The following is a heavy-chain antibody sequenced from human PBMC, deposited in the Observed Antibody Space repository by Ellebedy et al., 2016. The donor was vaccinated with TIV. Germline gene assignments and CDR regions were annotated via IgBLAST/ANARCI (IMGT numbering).Heavy chain of an antibody. CDR1: GFTLNSYG. V-gene: IGHV3-30*03. CDR3: ARVIGWTSKFDY. D-gene: IGHD6-19*01. Sequence: PGGSLRLSCEASGFTLNSYGMHWVRQAPGKGLEWVAVISYDGRNKYYADSVKGRFTISKDNSKNTLFLQMNSLRAADTAVYYCARVIGWTSKFDYWGRGTLVTVSS. CDR2: ISYDGRNK. J-gene: IGHJ4*02.